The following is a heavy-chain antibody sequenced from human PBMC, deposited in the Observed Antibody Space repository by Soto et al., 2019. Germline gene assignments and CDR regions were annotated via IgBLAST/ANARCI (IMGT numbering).Heavy chain of an antibody. V-gene: IGHV3-23*01. CDR2: ISASADDT. J-gene: IGHJ4*02. D-gene: IGHD2-2*01. Sequence: PGGSLRLAGGASQIIFIKYAIGWGRQSRGKGLDGVSAISASADDTYYTDSTNGRGSISRDKAKDTLSLQMNSLRAEDTAVYYCARDHRYCSGPTCYPKGGYWGKGT. CDR1: QIIFIKYA. CDR3: ARDHRYCSGPTCYPKGGY.